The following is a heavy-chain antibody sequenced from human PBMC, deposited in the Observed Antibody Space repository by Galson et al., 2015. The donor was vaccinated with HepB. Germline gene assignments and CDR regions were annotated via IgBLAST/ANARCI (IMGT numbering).Heavy chain of an antibody. CDR2: IRSKANSYAT. Sequence: SLRLSCAASGFTFSTYSMHWVRQASGKGLEWVGRIRSKANSYATAYAASVKGRFTISRDDLKNTAYLQMNSLKTEDTAVYYCAKGGWLDDWGQGTQVTVSS. D-gene: IGHD5-12*01. J-gene: IGHJ4*02. CDR1: GFTFSTYS. CDR3: AKGGWLDD. V-gene: IGHV3-73*01.